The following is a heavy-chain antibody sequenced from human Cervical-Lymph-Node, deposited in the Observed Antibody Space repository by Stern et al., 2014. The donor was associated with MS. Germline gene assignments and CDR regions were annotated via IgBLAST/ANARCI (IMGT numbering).Heavy chain of an antibody. Sequence: VQLVESGGGLVQPGRSLRLSCAASGFIFDDHAMYWVRQAPGKGLEWVSSISWNSGAIAYADSVKGRFTISRDNAKNSLYLQMNSLRTEDTAFYYCAKDYGSGSSFFDSWGQGTLVTVSS. D-gene: IGHD3-10*01. CDR2: ISWNSGAI. V-gene: IGHV3-9*01. CDR1: GFIFDDHA. CDR3: AKDYGSGSSFFDS. J-gene: IGHJ4*02.